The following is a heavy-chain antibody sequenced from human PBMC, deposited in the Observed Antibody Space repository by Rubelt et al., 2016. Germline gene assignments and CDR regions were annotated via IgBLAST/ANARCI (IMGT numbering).Heavy chain of an antibody. J-gene: IGHJ4*02. D-gene: IGHD3-16*01. CDR3: VRVDGSAYLFDS. CDR2: IYYSGST. Sequence: QLPLQEPGPGLVKPSETLSLTCTVSGGSINSSSSYWGWIRQPPGKGLEWIGSIYYSGSTYYNPSLESRLTISVDTSKHQFSLKLSSGTAADTGMYFCVRVDGSAYLFDSWGQGSLVTVS. V-gene: IGHV4-39*01. CDR1: GGSINSSSSY.